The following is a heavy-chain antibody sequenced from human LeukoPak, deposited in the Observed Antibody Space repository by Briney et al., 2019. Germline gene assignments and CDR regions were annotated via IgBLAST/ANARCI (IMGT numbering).Heavy chain of an antibody. CDR2: MNPNSGNT. CDR3: ARGPRRITIFGVVIDPFDY. Sequence: SVKVSCKASGYTFDSYGISWVRQAPGQGLEWMGWMNPNSGNTGYAQKFQGRVTITRNTSISTAYMELSSLRSEDTAVYYCARGPRRITIFGVVIDPFDYWGQGTLVTVSS. V-gene: IGHV1-8*01. D-gene: IGHD3-3*01. CDR1: GYTFDSYG. J-gene: IGHJ4*02.